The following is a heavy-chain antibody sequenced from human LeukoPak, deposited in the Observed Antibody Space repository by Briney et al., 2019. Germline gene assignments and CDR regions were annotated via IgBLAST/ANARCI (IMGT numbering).Heavy chain of an antibody. D-gene: IGHD3-16*01. Sequence: QPGGSLRLSCAASGFTFTTYWMSWVRQAPGKGLEWVANINQDGSEKHYVDSVKGRFTISRDNGKNSLYLQMNSLGAEDTAVYYCARGGKLHPQSPYWGQGTLVTVSS. V-gene: IGHV3-7*01. CDR3: ARGGKLHPQSPY. CDR2: INQDGSEK. CDR1: GFTFTTYW. J-gene: IGHJ4*02.